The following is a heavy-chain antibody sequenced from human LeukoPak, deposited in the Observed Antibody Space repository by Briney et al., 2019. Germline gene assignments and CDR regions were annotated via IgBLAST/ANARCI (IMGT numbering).Heavy chain of an antibody. CDR3: ARETGDDAFDI. J-gene: IGHJ3*02. D-gene: IGHD7-27*01. CDR2: IYSGGTT. Sequence: GGSLRLSCAASGFTVSSNYMSWVRQAPGKGLECVSVIYSGGTTYYADSVKGRFTISRDNSKKTLYLQMNSLRAEDTAVYYCARETGDDAFDIWGQGTMVTVSS. V-gene: IGHV3-66*01. CDR1: GFTVSSNY.